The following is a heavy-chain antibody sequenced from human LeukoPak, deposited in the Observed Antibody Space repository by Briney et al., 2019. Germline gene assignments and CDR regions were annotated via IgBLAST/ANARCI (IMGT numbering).Heavy chain of an antibody. CDR1: GGSISSSSYY. Sequence: SETLSLTCTVSGGSISSSSYYWGWIRQPPGKGLEWIGSIYYSGSTYYNPSLKSRVTISVDTSKNQFSLKLSSVTAADTAVYYCARTESSSWYYYYTDVWGKGATVTVSS. D-gene: IGHD6-13*01. J-gene: IGHJ6*03. CDR3: ARTESSSWYYYYTDV. V-gene: IGHV4-39*07. CDR2: IYYSGST.